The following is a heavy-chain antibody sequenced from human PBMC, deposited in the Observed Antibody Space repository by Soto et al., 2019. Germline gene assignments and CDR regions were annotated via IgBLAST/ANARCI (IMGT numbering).Heavy chain of an antibody. Sequence: PSETLSLTCTVSGGSIGSSSYYWGWKRQPPGKGLEWIGSIYYSGSTYYNPSLKSRVTISVDTSKNQFSLKLSSVTAADTAVYYCARHLYSSSWYRINWFDPWGQGTLVTVSS. CDR1: GGSIGSSSYY. J-gene: IGHJ5*02. D-gene: IGHD6-13*01. V-gene: IGHV4-39*01. CDR2: IYYSGST. CDR3: ARHLYSSSWYRINWFDP.